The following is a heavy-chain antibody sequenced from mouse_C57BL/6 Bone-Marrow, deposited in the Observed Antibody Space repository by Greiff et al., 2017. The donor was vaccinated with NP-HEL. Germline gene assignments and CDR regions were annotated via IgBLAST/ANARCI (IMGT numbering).Heavy chain of an antibody. CDR2: IDPANGDT. CDR1: GFNIKDDY. CDR3: TTCGYYAMDY. V-gene: IGHV14-4*01. J-gene: IGHJ4*01. Sequence: EVQLQQSGAELVRPGASVKLSCTASGFNIKDDYMHWVKQRPEQGLEWIGWIDPANGDTEYASKFQGKATITADTSSNTAYLQLSSLTSEDTAVYYCTTCGYYAMDYWGQGTSVTVSS.